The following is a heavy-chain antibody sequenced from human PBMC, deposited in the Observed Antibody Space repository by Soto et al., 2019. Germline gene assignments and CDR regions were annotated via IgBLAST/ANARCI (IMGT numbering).Heavy chain of an antibody. CDR3: ARVEYTYNYRGLDY. J-gene: IGHJ4*02. V-gene: IGHV4-34*01. Sequence: QVQLQQWGTGLLKPSETLSLTCAVYGGSFRGYYWTWIRQPPGKGLEWIGEIDHSGSTNYNPSLKSRVTISVDTSKNQLSLKLASVTAADTAVYYCARVEYTYNYRGLDYWGQGTLVTVSS. CDR1: GGSFRGYY. CDR2: IDHSGST. D-gene: IGHD3-16*01.